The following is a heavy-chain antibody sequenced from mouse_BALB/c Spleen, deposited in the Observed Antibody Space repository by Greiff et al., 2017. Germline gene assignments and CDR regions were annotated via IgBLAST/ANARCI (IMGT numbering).Heavy chain of an antibody. CDR1: GYTFTSYY. CDR2: IYPGNVNT. Sequence: VQLKESGPELVKPGASVRISCKASGYTFTSYYIHWVKQRPGQGLEWIGWIYPGNVNTKYNEKFKGKATLTADKSSSTAYMQLSSLTSEDSAVYFCARSYGSSYWYFDVWGAGTTVTVSS. V-gene: IGHV1S56*01. CDR3: ARSYGSSYWYFDV. J-gene: IGHJ1*01. D-gene: IGHD1-1*01.